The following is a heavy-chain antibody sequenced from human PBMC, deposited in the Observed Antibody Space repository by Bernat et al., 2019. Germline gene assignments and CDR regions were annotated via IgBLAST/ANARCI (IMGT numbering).Heavy chain of an antibody. Sequence: QVQLVESGGGVVQPGRSLRLSCAASGFTFSNYGMHWVRQAPGKGLEWVAVMSYDGSNKYYADSVKGRFTISRDNSENTLYLQMNSLRAEDTAVYYCAKEGYCSGGSCSSSFFYWGQGTLVTVSS. CDR3: AKEGYCSGGSCSSSFFY. V-gene: IGHV3-30*18. CDR2: MSYDGSNK. CDR1: GFTFSNYG. D-gene: IGHD2-15*01. J-gene: IGHJ4*02.